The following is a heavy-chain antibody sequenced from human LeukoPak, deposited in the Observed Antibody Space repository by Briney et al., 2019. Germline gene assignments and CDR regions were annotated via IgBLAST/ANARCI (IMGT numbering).Heavy chain of an antibody. CDR1: GGSISSGSYS. CDR2: VYYSGNT. Sequence: SETLSLTCTVSGGSISSGSYSWDWIRQPPGKGLEWIGSVYYSGNTYYNPSLKSRVTISVDTSRNQFSLKLSSVTAADTAVYYCARARWLQSYFDYWGQGTLVTVSS. J-gene: IGHJ4*02. CDR3: ARARWLQSYFDY. D-gene: IGHD5-24*01. V-gene: IGHV4-39*01.